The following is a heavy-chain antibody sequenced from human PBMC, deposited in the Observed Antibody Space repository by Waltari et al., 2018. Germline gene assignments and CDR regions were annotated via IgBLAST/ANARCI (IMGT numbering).Heavy chain of an antibody. Sequence: QLQLQESGPGLVKPSETLSLTCTVSGGSITSNNYYGGWIRQPPGKGREWLGTIYYSGRPYYTPSLKSRVALTVDTSKNQSSLKGTSVIAADTAVYYCASHRDIVATLFDYWGQGTLITVSS. J-gene: IGHJ4*02. CDR1: GGSITSNNYY. V-gene: IGHV4-39*01. CDR2: IYYSGRP. CDR3: ASHRDIVATLFDY. D-gene: IGHD5-12*01.